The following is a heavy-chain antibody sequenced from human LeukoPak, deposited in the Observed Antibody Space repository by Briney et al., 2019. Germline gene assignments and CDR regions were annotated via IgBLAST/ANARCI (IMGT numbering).Heavy chain of an antibody. D-gene: IGHD3-10*01. Sequence: GGSLRLSCAASGFTVSSFHMSWVRQAPGKGLEWVSVLYTAGTTYYADSVQGRFTISRDNSKNTLFLQMDNLRADDTATYYCARSGPTVLWSKYFDYWGQGALVTVSS. J-gene: IGHJ4*02. V-gene: IGHV3-66*01. CDR3: ARSGPTVLWSKYFDY. CDR1: GFTVSSFH. CDR2: LYTAGTT.